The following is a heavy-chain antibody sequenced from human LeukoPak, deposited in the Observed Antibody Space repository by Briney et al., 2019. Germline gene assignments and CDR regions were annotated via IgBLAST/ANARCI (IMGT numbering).Heavy chain of an antibody. CDR2: ISYDESKK. J-gene: IGHJ4*02. D-gene: IGHD2-2*01. CDR1: GFTFSGFG. V-gene: IGHV3-30*03. CDR3: ARVGGHCTSTSCPPPDY. Sequence: GGSLRLSCAASGFTFSGFGMHWVRQAPGKGLEWVAVISYDESKKYYADSVKGRFTISRDNSKNTVFLQMNSLRAEDTAVYYCARVGGHCTSTSCPPPDYWGQGTLVTVSS.